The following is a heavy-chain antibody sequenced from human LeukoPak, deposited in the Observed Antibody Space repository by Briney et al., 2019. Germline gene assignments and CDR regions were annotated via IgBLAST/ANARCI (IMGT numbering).Heavy chain of an antibody. CDR3: ARYSGYYPDY. D-gene: IGHD5-12*01. CDR2: IYYSGST. Sequence: SDTLSLTCTVSGGSISSSSYYWGWIRQPPGKELEWIGSIYYSGSTYHNPSLKSRVTISVDTSKNQFSLKLSSVTAADTAVYYCARYSGYYPDYWGQGTLVTVSS. V-gene: IGHV4-39*01. J-gene: IGHJ4*02. CDR1: GGSISSSSYY.